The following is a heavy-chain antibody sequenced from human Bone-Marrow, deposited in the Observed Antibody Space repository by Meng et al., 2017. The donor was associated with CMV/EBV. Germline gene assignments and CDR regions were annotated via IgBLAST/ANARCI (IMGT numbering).Heavy chain of an antibody. CDR2: INPNSGGT. CDR1: GYTFTGYY. V-gene: IGHV1-2*02. J-gene: IGHJ4*02. D-gene: IGHD3-3*01. CDR3: ARMYYDFWSGYYETLYDFAY. Sequence: ASVKVSCKASGYTFTGYYMHWVRQAPGQGLEWMGWINPNSGGTNYAQKFQGRVTMTRDTSISTAYMDLSRLRSAETAVYYCARMYYDFWSGYYETLYDFAYWGQGKLVTLPS.